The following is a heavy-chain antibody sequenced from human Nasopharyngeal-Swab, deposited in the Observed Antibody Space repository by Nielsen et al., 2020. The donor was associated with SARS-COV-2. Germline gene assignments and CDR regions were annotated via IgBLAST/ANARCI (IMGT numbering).Heavy chain of an antibody. CDR3: ARDGDYGGTYYYYYGMGV. CDR2: IYYSGSS. Sequence: SCTVSGGSISSGGYYWSWIRQHPGKGLEWVGYIYYSGSSYYNPSLKSRVTISVDTSKNQFSLKLSSVTAADTAVYYCARDGDYGGTYYYYYGMGVWGQGTTVTVSS. D-gene: IGHD4-23*01. V-gene: IGHV4-31*02. CDR1: GGSISSGGYY. J-gene: IGHJ6*02.